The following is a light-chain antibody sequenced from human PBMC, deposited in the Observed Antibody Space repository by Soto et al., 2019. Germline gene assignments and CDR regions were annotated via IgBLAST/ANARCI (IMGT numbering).Light chain of an antibody. CDR1: QPITNY. Sequence: DIPMTQSPSSLSASVGDRVTITCRASQPITNYLNWYQQKPGTAPKLLIYAASTLLSGVPSRFTGGGSGTDFTLTIDSLQPEDFATYFCQQSYSSPWTFGQGTRVEI. J-gene: IGKJ1*01. CDR3: QQSYSSPWT. CDR2: AAS. V-gene: IGKV1-39*01.